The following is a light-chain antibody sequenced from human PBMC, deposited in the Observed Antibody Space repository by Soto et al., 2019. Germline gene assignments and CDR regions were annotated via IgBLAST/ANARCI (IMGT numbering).Light chain of an antibody. Sequence: VLTQSPGTLSLSPGERATLSCRASQTVRNNYLAWYQQKPGQAPRLLIYGASSRATGIPDRFSGSGSGTDFTLTISRLEPEDFAVYYCQQYGSSPWTFGQGTKVDIK. CDR1: QTVRNNY. CDR3: QQYGSSPWT. J-gene: IGKJ1*01. CDR2: GAS. V-gene: IGKV3-20*01.